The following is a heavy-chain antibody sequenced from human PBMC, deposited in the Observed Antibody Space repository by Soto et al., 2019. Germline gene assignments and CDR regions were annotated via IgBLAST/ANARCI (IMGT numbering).Heavy chain of an antibody. V-gene: IGHV1-2*02. CDR2: IDPYSGDT. CDR3: ARVNSGYMFGLIYYGLDV. Sequence: QVQLVQSGTEVRKPGASVKISCKAPGYTFIGYDIHWVRQAPGQGLEWMGWIDPYSGDTNYEQKFQGRINMTRDTAITTAYMELIRVTSDDTAVYYCARVNSGYMFGLIYYGLDVWGQGTTVTVSS. J-gene: IGHJ6*02. CDR1: GYTFIGYD. D-gene: IGHD5-18*01.